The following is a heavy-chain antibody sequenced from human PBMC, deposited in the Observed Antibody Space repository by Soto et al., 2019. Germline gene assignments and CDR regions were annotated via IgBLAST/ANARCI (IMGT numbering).Heavy chain of an antibody. J-gene: IGHJ3*02. CDR3: AKSVVHQWLVHDAFDI. CDR1: GDSISNSY. D-gene: IGHD6-19*01. CDR2: IYYSGTT. Sequence: SETLSLTCNVSGDSISNSYWSWIRQPPEKGLEWIAYIYYSGTTNYNPSLESRVTISMDTSKNQFSLRLTSVTAADAAVYYCAKSVVHQWLVHDAFDIWGQGTLVTVSS. V-gene: IGHV4-59*03.